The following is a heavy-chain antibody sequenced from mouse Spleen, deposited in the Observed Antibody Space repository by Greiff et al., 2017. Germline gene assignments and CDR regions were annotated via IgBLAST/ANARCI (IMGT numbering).Heavy chain of an antibody. D-gene: IGHD3-3*01. Sequence: QVQLQQSGPELVKPGASVKISCKASGYAFSSSWMNWVKQRPGKGLEWIGRIYPGDGDTNYNGKFKGKATLTADKSSSTAYMQLSSLTSEDSAVYFCARGWRDYFDYWGQGTTLTVSS. V-gene: IGHV1-82*01. CDR1: GYAFSSSW. CDR3: ARGWRDYFDY. J-gene: IGHJ2*01. CDR2: IYPGDGDT.